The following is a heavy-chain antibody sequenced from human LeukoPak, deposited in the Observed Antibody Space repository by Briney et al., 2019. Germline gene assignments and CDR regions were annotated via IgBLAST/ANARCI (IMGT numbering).Heavy chain of an antibody. CDR2: IYSSGTT. J-gene: IGHJ4*02. CDR3: AREGGTYRSLDY. Sequence: SETLSLTRTVSGGSISSYFWSWIRQPAGKGLEWIGRIYSSGTTNYNTSLKSRVTMSVDTSKNQFSLNLSSVTAADTAVYYCAREGGTYRSLDYWGQGTLVTVSS. V-gene: IGHV4-4*07. CDR1: GGSISSYF. D-gene: IGHD1-26*01.